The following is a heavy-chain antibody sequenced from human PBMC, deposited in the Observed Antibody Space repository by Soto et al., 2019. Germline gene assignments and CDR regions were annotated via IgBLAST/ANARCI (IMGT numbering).Heavy chain of an antibody. CDR3: AKDPLMTTVTHHDY. CDR1: GFSFSSYA. D-gene: IGHD4-17*01. V-gene: IGHV3-23*01. J-gene: IGHJ4*02. CDR2: ISGSGGST. Sequence: PGGSLTLSCAASGFSFSSYAISWVRQAPGKGLEWVSAISGSGGSTYYADSVKGRFTISRDNSKNTLYLQMNSLRAEDTAVYYCAKDPLMTTVTHHDYWGQETLVTVSS.